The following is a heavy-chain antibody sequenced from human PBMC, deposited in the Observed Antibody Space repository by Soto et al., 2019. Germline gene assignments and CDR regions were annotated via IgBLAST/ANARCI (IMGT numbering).Heavy chain of an antibody. V-gene: IGHV1-18*01. CDR3: ARDRPTSSIRARDYYYAMDV. D-gene: IGHD6-6*01. Sequence: QVQLVQSGAEVKKPGASVKVSCKASGYSFITYGISWVRQAPGQGLEWMGWISTYNGNTSYAQKLQGRITMTTDTSTTTGYMVLRSLSTDDTAVYYCARDRPTSSIRARDYYYAMDVWGQGTTVTVSS. CDR1: GYSFITYG. J-gene: IGHJ6*02. CDR2: ISTYNGNT.